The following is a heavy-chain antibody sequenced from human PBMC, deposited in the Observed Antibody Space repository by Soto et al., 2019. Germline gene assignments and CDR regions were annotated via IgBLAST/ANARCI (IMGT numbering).Heavy chain of an antibody. Sequence: EVQLVESGGGLVKPGGSLRLSCAASGFTFSSYSMNWVRQAPGKGLEWVSSISSSSSYIYYGDAVKGRFIIPRDNSKKSLYLQLNSLRAEDTAVYYCERDIKANCGSSTRCYADDFDIWGQGTMVSVSS. CDR2: ISSSSSYI. CDR1: GFTFSSYS. D-gene: IGHD2-2*01. CDR3: ERDIKANCGSSTRCYADDFDI. J-gene: IGHJ3*02. V-gene: IGHV3-21*01.